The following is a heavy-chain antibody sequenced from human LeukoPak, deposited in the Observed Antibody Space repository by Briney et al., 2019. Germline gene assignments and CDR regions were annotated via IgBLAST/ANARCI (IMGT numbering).Heavy chain of an antibody. CDR2: INSDGSST. CDR1: GFTFSSYW. J-gene: IGHJ4*02. V-gene: IGHV3-74*01. D-gene: IGHD3-16*01. Sequence: PGGSLRLSCAASGFTFSSYWMHWVRQAPGKGLVWVSRINSDGSSTSCADSVKGRFTVSRDNAKNTLYLQMNSLRAEDTAVYYCARDWGGSGPTSHDYWGQGTLVTVSS. CDR3: ARDWGGSGPTSHDY.